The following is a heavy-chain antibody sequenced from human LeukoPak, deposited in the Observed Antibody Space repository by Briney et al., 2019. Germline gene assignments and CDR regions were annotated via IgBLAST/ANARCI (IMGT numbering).Heavy chain of an antibody. V-gene: IGHV4-39*07. CDR1: GGSISSSYYY. CDR3: ARSPRDPPESDAFDI. J-gene: IGHJ3*02. CDR2: IYSSGST. Sequence: PSETLSLTCTVSGGSISSSYYYRGWIRQPPGKGLEWIGSIYSSGSTYYNPSLKSRVTISVDKSKNQFSLKLSSVTAADTAVYYCARSPRDPPESDAFDIWGQGTMVTVSS.